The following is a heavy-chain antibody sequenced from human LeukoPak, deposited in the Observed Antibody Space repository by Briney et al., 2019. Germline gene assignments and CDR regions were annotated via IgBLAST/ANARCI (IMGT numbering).Heavy chain of an antibody. V-gene: IGHV4-31*03. CDR3: ARSFGLTVTTYFDY. CDR1: GGSISSGGYY. J-gene: IGHJ4*02. D-gene: IGHD4-17*01. CDR2: IYYSGST. Sequence: PSQTLSLTCTVSGGSISSGGYYWSWIRQHPGKGLEWIGYIYYSGSTYYNPSLKSRVTISVDTSKNQFSLKLSSVTAADTAVYYCARSFGLTVTTYFDYWGQGTLVTVSS.